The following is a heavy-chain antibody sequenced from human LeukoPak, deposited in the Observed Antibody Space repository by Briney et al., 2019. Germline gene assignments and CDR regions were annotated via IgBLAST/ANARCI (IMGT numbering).Heavy chain of an antibody. CDR3: ARAGNPYYYGSPWVGY. J-gene: IGHJ4*02. V-gene: IGHV1-69*05. CDR2: IIPIFGTA. CDR1: GGTFSSYA. Sequence: SVKVPCKASGGTFSSYAISWVRQAPGQGLEWMGGIIPIFGTANYAQKFQGRVTITTDESTSTAYMELSSLRSEDTAVYYCARAGNPYYYGSPWVGYWGQGTLVTVSS. D-gene: IGHD3-10*01.